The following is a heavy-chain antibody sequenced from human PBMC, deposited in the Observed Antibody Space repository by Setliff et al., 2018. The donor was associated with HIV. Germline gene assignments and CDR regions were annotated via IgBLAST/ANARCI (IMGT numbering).Heavy chain of an antibody. CDR1: GFTFSTYT. D-gene: IGHD3-16*01. CDR3: ARDLIWGFDY. V-gene: IGHV3-48*01. Sequence: GGSLRLSCAVSGFTFSTYTMHWVRQSPGKGLEWVSYISGSGSGVDYADSVKGRFTVSRDNARSSLYLQLNSLRSEDTAVYYCARDLIWGFDYWGQGTPVTVSS. J-gene: IGHJ4*02. CDR2: ISGSGSGV.